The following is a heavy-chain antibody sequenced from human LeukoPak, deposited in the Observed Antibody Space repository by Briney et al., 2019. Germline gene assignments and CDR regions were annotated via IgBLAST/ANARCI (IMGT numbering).Heavy chain of an antibody. Sequence: SETLSLTCTVSGGSISSYYWSWIRQPPGKGLEWIGYIYYSGSTNYNPSLKSRVTISVDTSKNQFSLKLSSVTAADTAVYYCARGPWGGRYFDWLLLPYYYYGMDVWGQGTTVTVSS. CDR3: ARGPWGGRYFDWLLLPYYYYGMDV. V-gene: IGHV4-59*01. D-gene: IGHD3-9*01. CDR2: IYYSGST. CDR1: GGSISSYY. J-gene: IGHJ6*02.